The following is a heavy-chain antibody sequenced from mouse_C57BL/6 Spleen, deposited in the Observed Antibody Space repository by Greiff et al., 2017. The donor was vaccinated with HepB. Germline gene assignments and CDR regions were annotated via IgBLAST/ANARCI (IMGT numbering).Heavy chain of an antibody. CDR2: IYPGDGDT. V-gene: IGHV1-80*01. CDR1: GYAFSSYW. D-gene: IGHD2-4*01. J-gene: IGHJ1*03. CDR3: ARAYYDYEGYFDV. Sequence: QVQLKESGAELVKPGASVKISCKASGYAFSSYWMNWVKQRPGKGLEWIGQIYPGDGDTNYNGKFKGKATLTADKSSSTAYMQLSSLTSEDSAVYFCARAYYDYEGYFDVWGTGTTVTVSS.